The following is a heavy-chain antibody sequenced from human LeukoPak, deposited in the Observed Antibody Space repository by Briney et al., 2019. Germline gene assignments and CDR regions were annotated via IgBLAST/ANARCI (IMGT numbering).Heavy chain of an antibody. Sequence: GASATVSCKACGYTFTRYDMNWVRQATGQGREWMGWMNPNSGNTGYAQKFQGRVTMTRNSSITTAYMELSSLRSEDTAVYYCARRHGRCSDGSCYYPDYWGQGTLVTVSS. CDR2: MNPNSGNT. CDR3: ARRHGRCSDGSCYYPDY. D-gene: IGHD2-15*01. V-gene: IGHV1-8*01. CDR1: GYTFTRYD. J-gene: IGHJ4*02.